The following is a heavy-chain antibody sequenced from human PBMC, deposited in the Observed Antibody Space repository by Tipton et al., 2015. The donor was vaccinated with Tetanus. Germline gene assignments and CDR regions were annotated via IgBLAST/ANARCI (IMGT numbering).Heavy chain of an antibody. J-gene: IGHJ4*02. CDR2: ISPSGRT. CDR3: ARANNEFPKKGPFDY. Sequence: GLVKPSETLSLTCNVSGDSIRRSYWSWIRQPPGKGLEWLAYISPSGRTNSNYPLKSRITISQDKSKNQFSLKLTSVTAADTAVYYCARANNEFPKKGPFDYWGQGALVLVSS. V-gene: IGHV4-59*01. CDR1: GDSIRRSY. D-gene: IGHD1-1*01.